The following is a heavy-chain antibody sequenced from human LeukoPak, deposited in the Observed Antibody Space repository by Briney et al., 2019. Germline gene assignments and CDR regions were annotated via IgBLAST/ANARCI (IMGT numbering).Heavy chain of an antibody. CDR3: ARDDTLGSGYFDY. D-gene: IGHD3-10*01. Sequence: GGFLRLSCAASGFTVSSNYMSWVRQAPGKGLVWVSVIYSGGSTYYADSVKGRFTISRDNSKNTLYLQMNSLRAEDTAVYYCARDDTLGSGYFDYWGQGTLVTVSS. CDR1: GFTVSSNY. J-gene: IGHJ4*02. V-gene: IGHV3-66*01. CDR2: IYSGGST.